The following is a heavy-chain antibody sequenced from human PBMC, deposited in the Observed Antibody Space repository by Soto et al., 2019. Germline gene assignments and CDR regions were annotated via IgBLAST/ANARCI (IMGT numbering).Heavy chain of an antibody. D-gene: IGHD6-13*01. CDR1: AGTVSNYA. CDR2: INTNTGNP. V-gene: IGHV7-4-1*01. Sequence: SVKASCKTSAGTVSNYAITWVRQAPGQGLEWMGWINTNTGNPTYAQGFTGRFVFSLDTSVSTAYLQICSLKAEDTAVYYCARAPAPLYSSSWYYFDYWGQGTLVTVSS. J-gene: IGHJ4*02. CDR3: ARAPAPLYSSSWYYFDY.